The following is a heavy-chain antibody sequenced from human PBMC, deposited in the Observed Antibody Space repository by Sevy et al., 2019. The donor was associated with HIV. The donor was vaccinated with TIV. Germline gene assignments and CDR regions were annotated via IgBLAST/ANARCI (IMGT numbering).Heavy chain of an antibody. CDR3: AKDRGLKRSSGWFHYYYYGMDV. J-gene: IGHJ6*02. D-gene: IGHD6-19*01. Sequence: GGSLRLSCAASGFTFSSYGMHWVRQAPGKGLEWVAVISYDGSNKYYADSVKGRFTISRDNSKNTLYLQMNSLRAEETAGYYCAKDRGLKRSSGWFHYYYYGMDVWGQGTTVTVSS. V-gene: IGHV3-30*18. CDR2: ISYDGSNK. CDR1: GFTFSSYG.